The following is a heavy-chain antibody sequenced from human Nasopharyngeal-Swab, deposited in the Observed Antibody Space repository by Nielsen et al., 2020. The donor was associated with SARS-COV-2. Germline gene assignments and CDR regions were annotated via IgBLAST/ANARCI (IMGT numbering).Heavy chain of an antibody. CDR2: IDWGDDK. D-gene: IGHD6-13*01. V-gene: IGHV2-70*20. CDR3: ARIPGIAAAGKGSYYYGMDV. Sequence: SGPTLVKPTQTLTLTCTFSGFSLSTSGMCVCWVRHPPGKALEWLALIDWGDDKYYSTSLKTRLTISKDTSKNQVVLTMTNMDPVDTATYYCARIPGIAAAGKGSYYYGMDVWGQGTTVTVSS. J-gene: IGHJ6*02. CDR1: GFSLSTSGMC.